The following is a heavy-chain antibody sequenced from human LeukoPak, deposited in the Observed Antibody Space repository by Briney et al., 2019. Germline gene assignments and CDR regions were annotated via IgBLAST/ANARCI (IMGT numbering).Heavy chain of an antibody. D-gene: IGHD3-9*01. CDR1: GGTFSSYA. CDR3: ARMDMEYYDILTGYYGY. J-gene: IGHJ4*02. V-gene: IGHV1-69*13. CDR2: IIPIFGIA. Sequence: ASVKVSCTASGGTFSSYAISWVRQAPGQGLEWMGGIIPIFGIANYAQKFQGRVTITADESTSTAYMELSSLRSEDTAVYYCARMDMEYYDILTGYYGYWGQGTLVTVSS.